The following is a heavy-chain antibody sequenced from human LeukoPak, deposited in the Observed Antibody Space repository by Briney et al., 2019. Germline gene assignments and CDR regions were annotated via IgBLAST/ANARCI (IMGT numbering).Heavy chain of an antibody. CDR3: ARVPGQVGAIYFDY. J-gene: IGHJ4*02. CDR2: IYYSGST. V-gene: IGHV4-30-4*01. CDR1: GGSISSGDYY. D-gene: IGHD1-26*01. Sequence: PSETLSLTCTVSGGSISSGDYYWSWIRQPPGKGLEWIGYIYYSGSTYYNPSLKSRVTISVDTSKNQFSLKLSSVTAADTAVYYCARVPGQVGAIYFDYWGQGTLVTVSS.